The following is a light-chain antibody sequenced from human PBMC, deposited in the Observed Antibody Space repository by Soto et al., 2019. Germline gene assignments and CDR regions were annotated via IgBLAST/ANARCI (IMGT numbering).Light chain of an antibody. V-gene: IGKV3-15*01. J-gene: IGKJ5*01. CDR3: QQSDDLPT. CDR2: EAS. CDR1: QSVARK. Sequence: EIVMTQSPATLSVSPGERAPLSCRASQSVARKLAWYQQKPGQAPRLLIHEASIRATGIPARFSGSGSGTEFTLTISSLQPEDFATYFCQQSDDLPTFGQGTRLEIK.